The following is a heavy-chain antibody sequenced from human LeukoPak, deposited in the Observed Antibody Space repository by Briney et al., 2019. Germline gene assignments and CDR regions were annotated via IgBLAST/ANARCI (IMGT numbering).Heavy chain of an antibody. CDR2: ISGYNGNT. CDR1: GYTFTNYG. D-gene: IGHD5-12*01. V-gene: IGHV1-18*01. J-gene: IGHJ4*02. CDR3: ARDTPNGYDFDY. Sequence: ASVKVSCKASGYTFTNYGFNWVRQAPGQGLEWMGWISGYNGNTNYAQRLQGRVSMTTDTSTSTAYMEPRSLTSDDTAVYYYARDTPNGYDFDYWGQGTLVTVSS.